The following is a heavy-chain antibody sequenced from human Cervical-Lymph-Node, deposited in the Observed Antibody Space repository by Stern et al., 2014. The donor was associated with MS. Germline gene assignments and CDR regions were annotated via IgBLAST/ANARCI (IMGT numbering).Heavy chain of an antibody. J-gene: IGHJ3*01. CDR3: ARGDRRLRAFDL. Sequence: QLQLQESGPGLVKPSQTLSLTCTVSGASMTTGSYYWNWIRQPAGKGVEWIGQIYTSGSASYHPSLKNRLSMSVDTSKNQFSLILTSVTAADTAVYYCARGDRRLRAFDLWGQGTMVTVSS. D-gene: IGHD2-21*02. V-gene: IGHV4-61*02. CDR1: GASMTTGSYY. CDR2: IYTSGSA.